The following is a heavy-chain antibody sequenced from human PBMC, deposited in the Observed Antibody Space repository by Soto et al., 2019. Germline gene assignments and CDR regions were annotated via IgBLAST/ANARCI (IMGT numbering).Heavy chain of an antibody. CDR1: RFTFSSYW. CDR3: ARDYGGAMRDYFDY. J-gene: IGHJ4*02. V-gene: IGHV3-7*01. D-gene: IGHD4-17*01. Sequence: GGSLRLSCAASRFTFSSYWMSWVRQAPGKGLEWVANIKQDGSEKYYVDSVKGRFTISRDNAKNSLYLQMNSLRAEDTAVYYCARDYGGAMRDYFDYWGQGTLVTVSS. CDR2: IKQDGSEK.